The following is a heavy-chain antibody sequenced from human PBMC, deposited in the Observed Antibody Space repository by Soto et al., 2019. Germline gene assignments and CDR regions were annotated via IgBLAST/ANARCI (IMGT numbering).Heavy chain of an antibody. CDR3: ARDLGTGYPNWFDP. D-gene: IGHD3-16*01. CDR1: GASISSYY. CDR2: IYDSGTT. V-gene: IGHV4-59*01. Sequence: SETLSLTCTVSGASISSYYWSWIRQPPGKGLEWIGYIYDSGTTNYNPSLKSRVTISVDTSKNQLSLKLSSVTAADTAVYYCARDLGTGYPNWFDPWGQGALVTSPQ. J-gene: IGHJ5*02.